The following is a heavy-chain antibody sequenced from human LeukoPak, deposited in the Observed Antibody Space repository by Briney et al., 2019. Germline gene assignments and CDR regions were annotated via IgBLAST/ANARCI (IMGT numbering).Heavy chain of an antibody. CDR2: IIPIFGTA. J-gene: IGHJ4*02. Sequence: SVKVSCKASGGTFSSYAISWVRQAPGQGLEWMGGIIPIFGTANYAQKFQGRVTITADESTSTAYMELSSLRSEDTAVYYCARDGDLYCSSTSCFDYWGQGTLVTVSS. CDR3: ARDGDLYCSSTSCFDY. V-gene: IGHV1-69*01. D-gene: IGHD2-2*01. CDR1: GGTFSSYA.